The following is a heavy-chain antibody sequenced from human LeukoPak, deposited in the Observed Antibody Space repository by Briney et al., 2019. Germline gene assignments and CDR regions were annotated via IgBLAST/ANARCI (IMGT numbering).Heavy chain of an antibody. CDR1: GFTFRSYS. CDR3: ARGLYGSGSYMAPYYYMDV. V-gene: IGHV3-21*01. CDR2: ISSSSSYI. Sequence: GGSLRLSCAASGFTFRSYSMNWVREAPGKGLEWVSSISSSSSYIYYADSVKGRFTISRDTAKNSLYLQMNSLRAEDTAVYYCARGLYGSGSYMAPYYYMDVWGKGTTVTVSS. D-gene: IGHD3-10*01. J-gene: IGHJ6*03.